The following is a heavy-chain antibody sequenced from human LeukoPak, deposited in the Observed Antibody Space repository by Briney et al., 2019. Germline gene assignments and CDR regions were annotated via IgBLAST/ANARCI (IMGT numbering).Heavy chain of an antibody. CDR2: IVPIFGTA. CDR3: ASHLVYGSGSYYNGLGESNY. V-gene: IGHV1-69*05. D-gene: IGHD3-10*01. CDR1: GGTFSSYA. Sequence: SVKVSCKASGGTFSSYAISWVRQAPGQGLEWMGRIVPIFGTANYAQKFQGRVTITTDESTSTAYMELSSLRSEDTAVYYCASHLVYGSGSYYNGLGESNYWGQGTLVTVSS. J-gene: IGHJ4*02.